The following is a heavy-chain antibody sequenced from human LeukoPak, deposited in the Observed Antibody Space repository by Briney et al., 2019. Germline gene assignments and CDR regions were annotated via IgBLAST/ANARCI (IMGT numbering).Heavy chain of an antibody. CDR2: INHSGRT. J-gene: IGHJ4*02. Sequence: SETLSLTCTVSGGSISSYYWSWSRQPTGKGLKWIGEINHSGRTNYNPSLKSRVTISVDTSKNQFSRKVSSVTAADTAVYYCARHAARYYYDSSGYRNFDYWGQGTLVTVSS. D-gene: IGHD3-22*01. CDR3: ARHAARYYYDSSGYRNFDY. V-gene: IGHV4-34*01. CDR1: GGSISSYY.